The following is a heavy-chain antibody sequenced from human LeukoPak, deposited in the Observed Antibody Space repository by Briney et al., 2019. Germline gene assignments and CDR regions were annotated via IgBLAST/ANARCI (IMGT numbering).Heavy chain of an antibody. CDR3: ARDRYYDSSGYLSRFDP. Sequence: SETLSLTCTVSGGSVSSGSYYWSWIRQPPGEGLEWIGYIYYSGSTNYNPSLKSRVTISVDTSKNQFSLKLSSVTAADTAVYYCARDRYYDSSGYLSRFDPWGQGTLVTVSS. CDR2: IYYSGST. J-gene: IGHJ5*02. V-gene: IGHV4-61*01. D-gene: IGHD3-22*01. CDR1: GGSVSSGSYY.